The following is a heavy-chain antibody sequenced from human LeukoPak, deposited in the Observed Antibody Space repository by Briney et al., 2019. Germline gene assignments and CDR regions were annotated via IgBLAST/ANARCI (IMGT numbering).Heavy chain of an antibody. Sequence: PGESLRLSCAASGFTFSSYSMNWVRQAPGKGLEWVSSITSDNYIYYADSVKGRFTISRDNARNSLYLQMNSLRAEDTAVYYCARELSTGILLDYWGQGTLVTVSS. V-gene: IGHV3-21*01. CDR1: GFTFSSYS. J-gene: IGHJ4*02. CDR2: ITSDNYI. CDR3: ARELSTGILLDY.